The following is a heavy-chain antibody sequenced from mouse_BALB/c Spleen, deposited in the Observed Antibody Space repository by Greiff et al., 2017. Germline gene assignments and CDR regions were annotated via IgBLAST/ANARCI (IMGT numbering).Heavy chain of an antibody. V-gene: IGHV1-82*01. CDR2: IYPGDGDT. CDR3: ARGDGPYWYFDV. J-gene: IGHJ1*01. Sequence: QVQLQQSGPELVKPGASVKISCKASGYAFSSSWMNWVKQRPGQGLEWIGRIYPGDGDTNYNGKFKGKATLTADKSSSTAYMQLSSLTSVDSAVYFCARGDGPYWYFDVWGAGTTVTVSS. D-gene: IGHD2-3*01. CDR1: GYAFSSSW.